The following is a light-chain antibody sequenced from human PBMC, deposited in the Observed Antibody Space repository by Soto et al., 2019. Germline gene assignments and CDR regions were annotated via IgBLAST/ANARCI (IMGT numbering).Light chain of an antibody. V-gene: IGLV2-14*03. CDR2: DVS. CDR3: SSYTSSSTLI. J-gene: IGLJ2*01. Sequence: QSVLTQPASVSGSPGQSITISCTGTSSDVGGYNYVSWYQQHPGKAPKLMIYDVSHRPSGVSNRFSGSKSGNTASLTISGLQAEDEADYSCSSYTSSSTLIFGGGTQLTVL. CDR1: SSDVGGYNY.